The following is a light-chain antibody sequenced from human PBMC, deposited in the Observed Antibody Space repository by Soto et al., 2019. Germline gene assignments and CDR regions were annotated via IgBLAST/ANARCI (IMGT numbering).Light chain of an antibody. CDR3: SSYTVSLTLDV. Sequence: QSVLTQPASVSGSPGQSITISCTGTSRDVGGYNFVSWYQQHPGKVPKLIIYGVSNRPSGVSNRFSGSKSGTTASLTISGLQAEDEADYYCSSYTVSLTLDVFGTGTKVTVL. V-gene: IGLV2-14*01. J-gene: IGLJ1*01. CDR2: GVS. CDR1: SRDVGGYNF.